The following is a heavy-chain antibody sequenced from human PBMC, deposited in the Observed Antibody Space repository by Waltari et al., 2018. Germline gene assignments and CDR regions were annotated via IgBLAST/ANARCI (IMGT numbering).Heavy chain of an antibody. V-gene: IGHV3-7*01. CDR3: ARGVASMIRGVVDWFDP. CDR2: INQDGSEK. D-gene: IGHD3-10*01. J-gene: IGHJ5*02. Sequence: VQLVESGGGLVQPGGSLRLACAASGGSDSSYWRRWVRQAPGKGLEWVANINQDGSEKHYVDSVKGRFTVSRDNAKSSLYLQMNSRRADDTAVYYCARGVASMIRGVVDWFDPWGQGTLVAVSS. CDR1: GGSDSSYW.